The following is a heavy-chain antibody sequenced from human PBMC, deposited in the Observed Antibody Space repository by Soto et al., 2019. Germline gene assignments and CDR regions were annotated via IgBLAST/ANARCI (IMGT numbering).Heavy chain of an antibody. CDR2: ISSSSSSI. V-gene: IGHV3-48*01. J-gene: IGHJ3*02. D-gene: IGHD4-17*01. Sequence: RDWCGAVEVTSSNYNMHWVSQKQGKGLEWVSYISSSSSSIYYVDSVKGRFTISRDNAKNSLYLQMNSLRAEDTAVYYCARDSNNLSPYGEDAFDIWGHGTMVTVSS. CDR3: ARDSNNLSPYGEDAFDI. CDR1: EVTSSNYN.